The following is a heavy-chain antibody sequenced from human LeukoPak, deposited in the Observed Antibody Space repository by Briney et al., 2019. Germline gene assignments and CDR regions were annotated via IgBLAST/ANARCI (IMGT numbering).Heavy chain of an antibody. V-gene: IGHV3-15*01. J-gene: IGHJ3*02. CDR2: IKSKTDGGTA. Sequence: GGSLRLSCVASGFSFNYDWMSWVRQAPGKGLEWVGRIKSKTDGGTADYVAPVKGRFTLSRDDSKNTLYLQMNSLKTEDTGVYYCTRERYCSSTTCPSAFEIWGQGTMVTASS. CDR3: TRERYCSSTTCPSAFEI. D-gene: IGHD2-2*01. CDR1: GFSFNYDW.